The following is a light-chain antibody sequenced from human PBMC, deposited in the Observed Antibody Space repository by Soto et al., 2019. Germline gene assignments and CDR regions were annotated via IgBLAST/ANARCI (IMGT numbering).Light chain of an antibody. Sequence: EMLMTQSPATLSVSPGGRATLSCMASQSVSSNLAWYQQKPGQAPRLLIYGASTRATGIPARFSGSGSGTEFTLTISSLQSEDSAVYYCQQYNNWPPVTFGQGTKVDIK. CDR2: GAS. CDR3: QQYNNWPPVT. V-gene: IGKV3-15*01. J-gene: IGKJ1*01. CDR1: QSVSSN.